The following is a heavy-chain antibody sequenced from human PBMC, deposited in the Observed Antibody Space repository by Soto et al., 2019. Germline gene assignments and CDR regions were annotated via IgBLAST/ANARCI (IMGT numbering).Heavy chain of an antibody. J-gene: IGHJ6*02. Sequence: QVQLVESGGGAVQPGRSLRLSCAASGFTFSSYGMHWVRQAPGKGLEWVAVISYDGSNKYYADSVKGRFTISRDNSKNTLYLQMNSLRAEDTAVYYCAKDLRRFLEWLLPYYYYGMDVWGQGTTVTVSS. CDR1: GFTFSSYG. CDR3: AKDLRRFLEWLLPYYYYGMDV. CDR2: ISYDGSNK. V-gene: IGHV3-30*18. D-gene: IGHD3-3*01.